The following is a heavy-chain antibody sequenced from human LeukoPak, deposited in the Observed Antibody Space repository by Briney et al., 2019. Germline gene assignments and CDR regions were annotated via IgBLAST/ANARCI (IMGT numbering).Heavy chain of an antibody. V-gene: IGHV3-73*01. J-gene: IGHJ5*02. CDR2: IRSKANSYAT. Sequence: GGSLRLSCAASGFTFSDSAMHWVRQASGKGLEWVGRIRSKANSYATAYAASVKGRFTISRDDSKNTAYLQMNSLKTEDTAVYYCTRGYYGSGSYYWLDPWGQGTLVTVSS. D-gene: IGHD3-10*01. CDR3: TRGYYGSGSYYWLDP. CDR1: GFTFSDSA.